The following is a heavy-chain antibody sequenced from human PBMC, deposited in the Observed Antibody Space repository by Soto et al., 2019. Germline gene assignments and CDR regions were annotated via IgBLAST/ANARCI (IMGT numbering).Heavy chain of an antibody. CDR3: ASVSIAAAGTNFFDY. V-gene: IGHV4-39*01. CDR1: GGSISSSSYY. J-gene: IGHJ4*02. Sequence: ASETLSLTCTVSGGSISSSSYYWGWIRQPPGKGLEWIGSIYYSGSTYYNPSLKSRVTISVDTSKNQFSLKLSSVTAADTAVYYCASVSIAAAGTNFFDYWGQGTLVTVS. D-gene: IGHD6-13*01. CDR2: IYYSGST.